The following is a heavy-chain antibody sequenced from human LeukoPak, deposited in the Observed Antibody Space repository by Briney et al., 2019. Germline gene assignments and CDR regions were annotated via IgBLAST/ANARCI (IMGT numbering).Heavy chain of an antibody. V-gene: IGHV3-23*01. CDR1: GFTFSSYA. Sequence: PGGSLRLSCAASGFTFSSYAMSWVRQAPGKGLKWVSAISGSGGSTYYADSVKGRFTISRDNSKNTLYLQMNSLRAEDTAVYYCAKLYYYDSSGYYSRLPYYFDYWGQGTLVTVSS. CDR2: ISGSGGST. D-gene: IGHD3-22*01. J-gene: IGHJ4*02. CDR3: AKLYYYDSSGYYSRLPYYFDY.